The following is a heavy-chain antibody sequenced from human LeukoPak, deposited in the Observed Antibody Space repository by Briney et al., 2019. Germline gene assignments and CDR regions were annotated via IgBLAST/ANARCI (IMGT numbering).Heavy chain of an antibody. V-gene: IGHV3-21*01. CDR1: GFTFSSYW. Sequence: PGGSLRLSCAASGFTFSSYWMSWVRQAPGKGLEWISCISSSSSYIYYADSVKGRFTISRDNAENSLYLQMNSLRAEDTAMYYCARIQSAYSYGYDPFDYWGQGTLVTVSS. D-gene: IGHD5-18*01. J-gene: IGHJ4*02. CDR3: ARIQSAYSYGYDPFDY. CDR2: ISSSSSYI.